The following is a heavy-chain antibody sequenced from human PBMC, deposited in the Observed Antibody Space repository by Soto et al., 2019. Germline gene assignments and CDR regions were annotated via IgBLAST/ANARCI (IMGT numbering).Heavy chain of an antibody. Sequence: PSQTLSLTCAISGDSVSSNSAAWNWVRQSPSRGLEWLGRTYYRSKWYNDYAVSVKSRITINPDTSKNQFSLQLNSVTPEDTAVYYCARGSITMVRGLRTPYYYGMDVWGQGTTVTVSS. V-gene: IGHV6-1*01. CDR1: GDSVSSNSAA. J-gene: IGHJ6*02. CDR3: ARGSITMVRGLRTPYYYGMDV. D-gene: IGHD3-10*01. CDR2: TYYRSKWYN.